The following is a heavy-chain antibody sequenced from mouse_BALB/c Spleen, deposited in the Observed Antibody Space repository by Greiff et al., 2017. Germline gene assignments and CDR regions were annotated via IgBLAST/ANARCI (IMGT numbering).Heavy chain of an antibody. Sequence: EVQLQQSGPGLVKPSQSLSLTCTVTGYSITSDYAWNWIRQFPGNKLEWMGYISYSGSTSYNPSLKSRISITRDTSKNQFFLQLNSVTTEDTATYYCARRVDGPLAMDYWGQGTSVTVAS. CDR2: ISYSGST. CDR1: GYSITSDYA. D-gene: IGHD2-3*01. J-gene: IGHJ4*01. V-gene: IGHV3-2*02. CDR3: ARRVDGPLAMDY.